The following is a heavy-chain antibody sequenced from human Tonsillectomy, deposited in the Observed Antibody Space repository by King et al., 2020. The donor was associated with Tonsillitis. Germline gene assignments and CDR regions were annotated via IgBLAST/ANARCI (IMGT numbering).Heavy chain of an antibody. CDR3: ARDVGSYGSGVGSFYP. Sequence: QLVQSGGGLVKPGGSLRLSCEASGFTFSSYNMNWVRQAPGKGLEWVSSISSSSSYIYNADSAKGRFTISRDKAKSSLYMQMNRLRAEDTAVYNCARDVGSYGSGVGSFYPWGQGTLVTVSS. CDR1: GFTFSSYN. D-gene: IGHD3-10*01. J-gene: IGHJ5*02. V-gene: IGHV3-21*01. CDR2: ISSSSSYI.